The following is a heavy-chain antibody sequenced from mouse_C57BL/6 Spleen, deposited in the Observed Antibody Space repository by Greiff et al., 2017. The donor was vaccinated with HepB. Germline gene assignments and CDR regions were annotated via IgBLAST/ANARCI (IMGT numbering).Heavy chain of an antibody. Sequence: VQLQQSGPELVKPGASVKISCKASGYTFTDYYMNWVKQSHGKSLEWIGDINPNNGGTSYNQKFKGKATLTVDKSSSTAYMELRSLTSEDSAVYYCARVDDGYYEGGFNYWGQGTTLTVSS. V-gene: IGHV1-26*01. CDR1: GYTFTDYY. D-gene: IGHD2-3*01. J-gene: IGHJ2*01. CDR3: ARVDDGYYEGGFNY. CDR2: INPNNGGT.